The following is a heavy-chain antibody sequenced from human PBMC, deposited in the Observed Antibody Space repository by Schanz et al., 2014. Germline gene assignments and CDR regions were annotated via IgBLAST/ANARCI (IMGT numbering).Heavy chain of an antibody. J-gene: IGHJ4*02. V-gene: IGHV3-64D*06. D-gene: IGHD3-10*01. Sequence: EVQLVESGGGLVQPGGSLRLSCSASGFTFSSYTMHWVRQAPGKGLEYVSAISSDVNSTYYADSVKNRFTISRDNSKNTLYHHISSLRLDDTAVYYCVKPIKFRGGCTFEGWGQGTLVTVSS. CDR1: GFTFSSYT. CDR3: VKPIKFRGGCTFEG. CDR2: ISSDVNST.